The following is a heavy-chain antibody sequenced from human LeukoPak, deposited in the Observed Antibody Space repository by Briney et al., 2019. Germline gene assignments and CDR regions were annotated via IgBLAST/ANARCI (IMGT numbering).Heavy chain of an antibody. CDR1: GFIFSSYS. J-gene: IGHJ4*02. CDR2: IDSDSSTI. CDR3: ARYEYTSGRIFDY. Sequence: PGGSLRLSCAASGFIFSSYSMNWVRQAPGEGLEWVSYIDSDSSTIYYADSVKGRFTVSRDNAKNSLYLQMNSLRAEDTAVYYCARYEYTSGRIFDYWGQGTLVTVSS. V-gene: IGHV3-48*01. D-gene: IGHD6-19*01.